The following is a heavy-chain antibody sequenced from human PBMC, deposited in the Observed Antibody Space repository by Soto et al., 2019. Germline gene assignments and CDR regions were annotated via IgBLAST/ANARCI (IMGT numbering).Heavy chain of an antibody. CDR2: IKQDGSEK. V-gene: IGHV3-7*01. J-gene: IGHJ3*02. CDR1: GFTLSSFW. D-gene: IGHD2-15*01. Sequence: EVQLVESGGDLVQPGGSLRLSCTASGFTLSSFWMSWLRRTPGKGLEWVANIKQDGSEKHYIDFVKGRFTISRDNAKNSLYLQMSNLRAEDTAVYYCARAQGWQRAFDIWGQGTLVTVSS. CDR3: ARAQGWQRAFDI.